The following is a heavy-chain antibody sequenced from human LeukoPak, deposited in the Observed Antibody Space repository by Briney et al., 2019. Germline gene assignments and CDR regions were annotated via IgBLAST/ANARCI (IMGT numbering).Heavy chain of an antibody. D-gene: IGHD3-9*01. Sequence: SETLSLTCTVSGGSISSYYWSWIRQPPGKGLEWIGYIYYSGSTNYNPSLKSRVTISVDTSKNQFSLKLSSVTAADTAVYYCARANAYYDILTGYYGGSYFDYWGQGTLVTVSS. J-gene: IGHJ4*02. V-gene: IGHV4-59*12. CDR1: GGSISSYY. CDR3: ARANAYYDILTGYYGGSYFDY. CDR2: IYYSGST.